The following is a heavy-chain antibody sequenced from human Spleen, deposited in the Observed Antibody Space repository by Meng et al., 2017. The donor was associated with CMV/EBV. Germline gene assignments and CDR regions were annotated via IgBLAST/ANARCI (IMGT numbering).Heavy chain of an antibody. D-gene: IGHD3-3*01. CDR3: ARVAEEALEWLFHYYYYGMDV. CDR1: GFTLDDYA. V-gene: IGHV3-9*01. Sequence: SLKISCAASGFTLDDYAMHWVRQATGKGLEWVSGISWSSGSIGYADSVKGRFTISRDNAKNSLHLQMNSLRTEDTAVYYCARVAEEALEWLFHYYYYGMDVWGQGTTVTVSS. CDR2: ISWSSGSI. J-gene: IGHJ6*02.